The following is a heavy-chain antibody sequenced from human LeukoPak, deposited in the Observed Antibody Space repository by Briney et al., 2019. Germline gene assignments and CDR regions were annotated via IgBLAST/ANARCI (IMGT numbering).Heavy chain of an antibody. CDR3: AKGSAAARPYYFDC. CDR2: ISYDGSNK. D-gene: IGHD6-6*01. CDR1: VFIFSSYA. Sequence: GGSLRLSCAASVFIFSSYAMHWVREAPGKGLECGAVISYDGSNKYYADSVKGRFTISRDNSKNTLYLEMNSLRAEDTAVYYCAKGSAAARPYYFDCWGQGTLVTVSS. J-gene: IGHJ4*02. V-gene: IGHV3-30-3*01.